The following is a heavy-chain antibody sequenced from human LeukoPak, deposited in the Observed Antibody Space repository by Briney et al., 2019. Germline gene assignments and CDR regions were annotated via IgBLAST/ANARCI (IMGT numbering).Heavy chain of an antibody. V-gene: IGHV1-2*06. CDR3: ARGAGDGSGSYDY. CDR1: GYTFTGYY. Sequence: ASVKVSCKASGYTFTGYYMHWVRQAPGQGLEWMGRINPNSGGTNYAQKFQGRVTMTRDTSISTAYMELSSLRSDDTAVYSCARGAGDGSGSYDYWGQGTLVTVSS. CDR2: INPNSGGT. J-gene: IGHJ4*02. D-gene: IGHD3-10*01.